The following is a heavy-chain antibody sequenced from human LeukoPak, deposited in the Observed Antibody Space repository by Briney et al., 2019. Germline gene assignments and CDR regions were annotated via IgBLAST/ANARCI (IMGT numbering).Heavy chain of an antibody. V-gene: IGHV3-21*01. CDR2: ISSSSSYI. D-gene: IGHD3-9*01. J-gene: IGHJ6*02. CDR1: GFTFSSYI. CDR3: ARDLYDILTGSDYYYGMDV. Sequence: GGSLRLSGAASGFTFSSYIMNWVRQAPGKGLEWVSSISSSSSYIYYADSVKGRFTISRDNAKNSLYLQMNSLRAEDTAVYYCARDLYDILTGSDYYYGMDVWGQGTTVTVSS.